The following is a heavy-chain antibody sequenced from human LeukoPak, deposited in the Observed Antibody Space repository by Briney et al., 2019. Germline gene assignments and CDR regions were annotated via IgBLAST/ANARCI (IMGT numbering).Heavy chain of an antibody. D-gene: IGHD6-19*01. V-gene: IGHV3-21*01. Sequence: GGSLRLSCAASGFIFSSYSMNWVRQAPGKGLEWVSSISSGSGSYIYYTDSVKGRFTISRDNAKNSLYLQMNTLGAEDTAVYYCARKGSGWQFDYWGQGVPGHRLL. J-gene: IGHJ4*02. CDR1: GFIFSSYS. CDR2: ISSGSGSYI. CDR3: ARKGSGWQFDY.